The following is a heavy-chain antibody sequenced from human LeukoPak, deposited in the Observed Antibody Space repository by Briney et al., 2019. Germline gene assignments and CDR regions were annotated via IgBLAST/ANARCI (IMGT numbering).Heavy chain of an antibody. J-gene: IGHJ5*02. CDR1: GFTFSSYG. Sequence: GGSLRLSCAASGFTFSSYGMHWVRQAPGKGLEWVAVISYDGSNKYYADSVKGRFTISRDNSKNTLYLQMNSLRAEDTAVYYCAKARVLWEPRGDWFDPWGQGTLVTVSS. CDR2: ISYDGSNK. D-gene: IGHD3-16*01. CDR3: AKARVLWEPRGDWFDP. V-gene: IGHV3-30*18.